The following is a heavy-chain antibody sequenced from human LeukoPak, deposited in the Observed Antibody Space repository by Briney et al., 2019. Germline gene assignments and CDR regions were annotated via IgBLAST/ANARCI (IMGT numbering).Heavy chain of an antibody. Sequence: PSETLSLTCTVSGGSISSSTYYWGWIRQPPGKGLEWIGSIYYSGSPYYNPSLKSRVTISVDTSKNQFSLKLSSVTAADTAVYYCARQSPLLWFGENYYFDYWGQGALVTVSS. CDR3: ARQSPLLWFGENYYFDY. J-gene: IGHJ4*02. CDR1: GGSISSSTYY. V-gene: IGHV4-39*01. D-gene: IGHD3-10*01. CDR2: IYYSGSP.